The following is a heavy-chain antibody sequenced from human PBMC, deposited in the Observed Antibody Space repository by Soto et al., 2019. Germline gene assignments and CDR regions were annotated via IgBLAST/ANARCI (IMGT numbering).Heavy chain of an antibody. CDR3: AGEVSHGYVLRGMDV. CDR1: KFTITSYW. CDR2: INSEGSSI. J-gene: IGHJ6*02. V-gene: IGHV3-74*01. D-gene: IGHD5-18*01. Sequence: EVQLVESGGGLVQPGGSVRLSCAASKFTITSYWMHWVRQAPGKGLGWVSRINSEGSSISYADAVKGRFTISRDNAKNTLYLQMNRLRVEDTAVYDCAGEVSHGYVLRGMDVWGQGTMVTVFS.